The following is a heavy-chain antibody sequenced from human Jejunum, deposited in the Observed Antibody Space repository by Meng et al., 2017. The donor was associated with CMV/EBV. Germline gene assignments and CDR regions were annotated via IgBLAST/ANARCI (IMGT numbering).Heavy chain of an antibody. CDR2: IKQDGSEK. V-gene: IGHV3-7*01. CDR3: ARVNDYGGAHYGMDV. J-gene: IGHJ6*02. Sequence: FTFNNYWMSWVRQAPGKGLEWVANIKQDGSEKYYVDSVKGRFTISRDNAKNSLYLQMNSLRAEDTAFYYCARVNDYGGAHYGMDVWGQGTTVPSP. D-gene: IGHD4/OR15-4a*01. CDR1: FTFNNYW.